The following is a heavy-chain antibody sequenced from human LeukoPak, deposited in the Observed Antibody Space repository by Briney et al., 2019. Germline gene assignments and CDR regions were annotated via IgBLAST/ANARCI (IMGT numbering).Heavy chain of an antibody. CDR1: GGSISSGSYY. J-gene: IGHJ6*04. CDR3: GRGEEAPAAPKVMDV. Sequence: SQTLSLTCTVSGGSISSGSYYWSWIRQPAGKGLEWIGRIYTSGSTNYNPSLKSRVTISVDTSKNQFSLKLSSVTAADTAVYYCGRGEEAPAAPKVMDVWAKGPTFPVPS. V-gene: IGHV4-61*02. CDR2: IYTSGST. D-gene: IGHD2-2*01.